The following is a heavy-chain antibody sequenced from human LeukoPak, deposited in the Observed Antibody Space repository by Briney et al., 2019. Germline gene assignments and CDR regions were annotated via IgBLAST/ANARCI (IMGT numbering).Heavy chain of an antibody. CDR1: GGSFSGYY. CDR3: ARRPEGAFDI. CDR2: INHSGST. Sequence: SETLSLTCAVYGGSFSGYYWSWIRQPPGKGLEWIGEINHSGSTNYNPSLKSRVTISVDTSKNQFSLKLSSVTAADTAVYYCARRPEGAFDIWGQGTMVTVSS. J-gene: IGHJ3*02. V-gene: IGHV4-34*01.